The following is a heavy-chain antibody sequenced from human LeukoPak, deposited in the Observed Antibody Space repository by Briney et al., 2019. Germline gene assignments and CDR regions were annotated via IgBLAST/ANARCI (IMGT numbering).Heavy chain of an antibody. J-gene: IGHJ5*02. Sequence: GASVKVSCKASGYTFTGYFIHWVRQAPGQGLEWMGWINPNSGGTNYAQKFQGRVTMTRDMSTSTVYMELSSLRSEDTAVYYCARDPEYCSGGSCYSGGWFDPWGQGTLVTVSS. V-gene: IGHV1-2*02. CDR1: GYTFTGYF. D-gene: IGHD2-15*01. CDR3: ARDPEYCSGGSCYSGGWFDP. CDR2: INPNSGGT.